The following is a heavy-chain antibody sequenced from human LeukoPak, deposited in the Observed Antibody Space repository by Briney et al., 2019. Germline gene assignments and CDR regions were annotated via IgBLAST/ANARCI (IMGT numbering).Heavy chain of an antibody. J-gene: IGHJ4*02. CDR2: ISSSSSYI. CDR1: GFTFSSYS. V-gene: IGHV3-21*01. Sequence: GGSLRLSCAASGFTFSSYSMNWVRQAPGKGLEWVSSISSSSSYIYYADSVKGRFTISRDNAKNSLYLQMNSLRAEDTAVYYCASVELATTYFENWGQGTLVTVSS. CDR3: ASVELATTYFEN. D-gene: IGHD5-24*01.